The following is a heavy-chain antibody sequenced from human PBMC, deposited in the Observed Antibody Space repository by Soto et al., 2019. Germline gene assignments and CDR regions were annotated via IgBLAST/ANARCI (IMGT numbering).Heavy chain of an antibody. V-gene: IGHV3-48*03. Sequence: EVQLVESGGGLVQPGGSLRLSCAASGFILSSYEMNWVRQAPGKGLEWVSSSSKSASTVFYADSVKGRFTISRDNAKNSLYLQMNSLSAEDTAVYYCARTYSSGYYYDAYWGQGTLVTVSP. J-gene: IGHJ4*02. CDR2: SSKSASTV. CDR1: GFILSSYE. D-gene: IGHD3-22*01. CDR3: ARTYSSGYYYDAY.